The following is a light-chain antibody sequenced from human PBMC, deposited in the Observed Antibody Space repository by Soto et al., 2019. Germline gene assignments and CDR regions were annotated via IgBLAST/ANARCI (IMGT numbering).Light chain of an antibody. J-gene: IGKJ5*01. CDR2: HAS. CDR3: QQVESYPST. V-gene: IGKV1-9*01. CDR1: QDIGTY. Sequence: IQLTQSPSSLSATVGDRVTLTCRASQDIGTYLAWYQQKPGKAPKGLIYHASTLQSGVPSRFSGSGSGTDFTLTISSLQPEDFATYYCQQVESYPSTFGRGTRLDIK.